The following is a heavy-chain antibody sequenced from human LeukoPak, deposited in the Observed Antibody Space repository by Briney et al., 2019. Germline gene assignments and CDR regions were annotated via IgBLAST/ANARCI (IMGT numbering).Heavy chain of an antibody. CDR2: IYYTGST. V-gene: IGHV4-59*01. CDR3: ARVGLGDGATNGLDY. D-gene: IGHD1-1*01. Sequence: SETLSLTCTVSGGSIRSYYWTWIRQPPGKELEWIGFIYYTGSTNYNPSLKSRVTISVDTSKNQFSLRLTSVTAADTAVYYCARVGLGDGATNGLDYWGQGTLVTVSS. J-gene: IGHJ4*02. CDR1: GGSIRSYY.